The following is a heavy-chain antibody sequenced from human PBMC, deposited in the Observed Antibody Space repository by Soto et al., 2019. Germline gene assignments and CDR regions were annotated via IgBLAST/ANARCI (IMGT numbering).Heavy chain of an antibody. CDR3: AREGASSSWYGGFDY. D-gene: IGHD6-19*01. CDR1: GGTFSSYA. V-gene: IGHV1-69*12. Sequence: QVQLVQSGAEVKKPGSSMKVSCKASGGTFSSYAISWVRQAPGQGLEWMGGIIPMFGTANYAQNFQGRITITADESTSTVYMELSSLRFEETAVYYCAREGASSSWYGGFDYWGQGTLVTVSS. CDR2: IIPMFGTA. J-gene: IGHJ4*02.